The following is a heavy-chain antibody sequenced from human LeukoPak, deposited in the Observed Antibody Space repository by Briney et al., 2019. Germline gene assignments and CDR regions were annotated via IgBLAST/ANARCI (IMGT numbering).Heavy chain of an antibody. J-gene: IGHJ2*01. V-gene: IGHV5-51*01. CDR1: GYSFTSYW. Sequence: GESLKISCKGSGYSFTSYWIGWVRQMPGKGLEWMGIIYPGDSDTRYSPSFQGQVTISADKSISTAYLQWSSLKASDTAMYYCARRGVDTAMASYWYFDLWGRGTLVTVSS. D-gene: IGHD5-18*01. CDR2: IYPGDSDT. CDR3: ARRGVDTAMASYWYFDL.